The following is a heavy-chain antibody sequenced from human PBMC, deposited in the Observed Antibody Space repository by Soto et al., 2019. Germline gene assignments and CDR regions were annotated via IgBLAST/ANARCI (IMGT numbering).Heavy chain of an antibody. D-gene: IGHD6-19*01. CDR3: ARAFYSSGWYGGSYYGMDV. CDR1: GFTFSSYW. Sequence: GGSLRLSCAASGFTFSSYWMHWVRQAPGKGLVWVSRINSDGSSTSYADSVKGRFTISRDNAKNTLYLQMNSLRAEDTAVYYCARAFYSSGWYGGSYYGMDVWGQGTTVTVSS. CDR2: INSDGSST. V-gene: IGHV3-74*01. J-gene: IGHJ6*02.